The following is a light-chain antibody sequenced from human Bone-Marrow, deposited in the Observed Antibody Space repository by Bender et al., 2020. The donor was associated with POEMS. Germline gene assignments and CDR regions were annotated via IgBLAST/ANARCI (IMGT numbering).Light chain of an antibody. Sequence: QSVLTQPPSVSGTPGQRVTISCSGSGSNIGGYPVNWYQQLPGTAPRLLISANTNRPSGVPDRFSGSKSGTSASLAITGLQADDEADYYCQSYDSSLSGWVFGGGTKVTVL. CDR3: QSYDSSLSGWV. CDR1: GSNIGGYP. V-gene: IGLV1-40*01. J-gene: IGLJ2*01. CDR2: ANT.